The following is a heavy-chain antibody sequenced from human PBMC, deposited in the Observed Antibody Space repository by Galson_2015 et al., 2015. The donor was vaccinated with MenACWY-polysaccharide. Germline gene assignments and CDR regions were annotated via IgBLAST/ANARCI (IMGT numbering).Heavy chain of an antibody. CDR2: INHAGRT. CDR1: GGSFTNYF. V-gene: IGHV4-34*01. J-gene: IGHJ4*02. Sequence: ETLSLTCAVYGGSFTNYFWTWIHQSPEKGLEWIAEINHAGRTTYNPTLRSRVTVSVDPSKNQFSINLTSVTAADTAVYYCARAWSSGYYSDYWGQGIPVTISS. D-gene: IGHD3-22*01. CDR3: ARAWSSGYYSDY.